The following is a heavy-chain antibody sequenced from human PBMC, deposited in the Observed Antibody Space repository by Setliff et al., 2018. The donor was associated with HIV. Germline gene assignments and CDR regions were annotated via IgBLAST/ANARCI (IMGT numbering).Heavy chain of an antibody. Sequence: SETLSLTCAVSDGSISSSNWWSWVRQPPGEGLEWIGEIYHTQNTNYSPSLKSRVTISVDKSKNQFSLKLTSVTAADTAVYYCARGANFWSGYDSWGQGTLVTVSS. CDR3: ARGANFWSGYDS. J-gene: IGHJ4*02. D-gene: IGHD3-3*01. V-gene: IGHV4-4*02. CDR1: DGSISSSNW. CDR2: IYHTQNT.